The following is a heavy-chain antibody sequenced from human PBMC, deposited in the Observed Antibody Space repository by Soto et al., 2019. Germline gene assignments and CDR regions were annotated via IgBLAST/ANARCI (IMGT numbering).Heavy chain of an antibody. Sequence: PGGSLRLACAASGFTFSDYYMSWVRQAPGRGLEWISYSSISGTFARYATSVKGRFSISRDNANNSLYLEMNSLRVEDTAVYYCARSGDNFNVLDYWGQGTPVTVSS. CDR2: SSISGTF. V-gene: IGHV3-11*06. D-gene: IGHD1-1*01. CDR3: ARSGDNFNVLDY. J-gene: IGHJ4*02. CDR1: GFTFSDYY.